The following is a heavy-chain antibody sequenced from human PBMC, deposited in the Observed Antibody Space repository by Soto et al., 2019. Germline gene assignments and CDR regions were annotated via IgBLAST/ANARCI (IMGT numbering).Heavy chain of an antibody. J-gene: IGHJ6*02. CDR1: GLTFSTSA. CDR2: IVVGSGNT. V-gene: IGHV1-58*01. D-gene: IGHD3-9*01. CDR3: AAAGMVDIHYYYGMDV. Sequence: ASVKVSCKASGLTFSTSAVQWVRQARGQRLEWMGWIVVGSGNTNYAQKFQDRVTITRDMSTSTAYMELSSLRSEDTAVYYCAAAGMVDIHYYYGMDVWGQGTTVTVSS.